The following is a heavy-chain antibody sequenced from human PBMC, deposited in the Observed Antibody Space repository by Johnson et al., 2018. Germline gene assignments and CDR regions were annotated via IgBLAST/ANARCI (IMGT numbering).Heavy chain of an antibody. CDR1: GFTFSNYV. CDR2: ISYDGRKK. CDR3: ARDTSWEASSASDMDV. D-gene: IGHD2-2*01. J-gene: IGHJ6*03. V-gene: IGHV3-30-3*01. Sequence: QVQLVQCGGGVVQPGRSLILSCAASGFTFSNYVLHWVRQAPGKGLAWVAVISYDGRKKYYADSVKGRFTISRDNSQNTLYLQWNTLGAEDTAVYYCARDTSWEASSASDMDVWGKGTTVTVSS.